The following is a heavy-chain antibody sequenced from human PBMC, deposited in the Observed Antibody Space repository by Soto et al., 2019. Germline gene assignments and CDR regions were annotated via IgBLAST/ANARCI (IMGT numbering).Heavy chain of an antibody. Sequence: SETLSLTCTVSGGSISSYYWSWIRQPPGKGLELIGYIYYSGSTNYNPSLKSRVTISVDTSKNQFSLKLSSVTAADTAIYYCGRGLNWRWNWFDPWGQATLVTVS. CDR2: IYYSGST. D-gene: IGHD1-1*01. CDR3: GRGLNWRWNWFDP. CDR1: GGSISSYY. J-gene: IGHJ5*02. V-gene: IGHV4-59*01.